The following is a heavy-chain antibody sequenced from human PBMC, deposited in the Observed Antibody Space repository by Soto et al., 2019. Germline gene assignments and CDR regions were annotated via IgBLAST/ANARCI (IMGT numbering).Heavy chain of an antibody. CDR1: GGSISSSSYY. J-gene: IGHJ4*02. CDR3: ASFYGGVDY. CDR2: IYYSGST. Sequence: QLQLQESGPGLVKPSETLSLTCTVSGGSISSSSYYWGWIRPPPGKGLEWIGSIYYSGSTYYNPSLKSLVTISVETSKNQFSRKLSSVTAADTSVYYCASFYGGVDYWGQGTLVTVSS. V-gene: IGHV4-39*01. D-gene: IGHD3-16*01.